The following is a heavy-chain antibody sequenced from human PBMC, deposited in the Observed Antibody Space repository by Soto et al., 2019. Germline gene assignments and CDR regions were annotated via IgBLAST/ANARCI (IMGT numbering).Heavy chain of an antibody. D-gene: IGHD3-22*01. CDR2: IYPGDSDA. Sequence: PVVPLKISGKGSGYSFTSYWVAWVGQMPGKGLEGMGIIYPGDSDAKYSPSFQGQVTFSADKSISTAFLQWSSLKASDSAMYYCARHNDYYDNSGPLYYFDYWGQGTLVTVSS. CDR3: ARHNDYYDNSGPLYYFDY. CDR1: GYSFTSYW. V-gene: IGHV5-51*01. J-gene: IGHJ4*02.